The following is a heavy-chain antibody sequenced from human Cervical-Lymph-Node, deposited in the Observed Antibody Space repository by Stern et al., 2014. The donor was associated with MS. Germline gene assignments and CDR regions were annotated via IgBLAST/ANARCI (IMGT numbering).Heavy chain of an antibody. CDR3: ARGPGGPYLSSYCFDY. CDR1: GFSLTSGNIG. D-gene: IGHD2-8*02. CDR2: LFSNDEK. J-gene: IGHJ4*02. Sequence: QVTLKESGPVLVKPTETLTLTCAVSGFSLTSGNIGVSWIRQPPGKALEWLAPLFSNDEKSYRTSLKTRLTISKDTSKSQVVLTMTNMDPVDTATYYCARGPGGPYLSSYCFDYWGQGTLVTVSS. V-gene: IGHV2-26*01.